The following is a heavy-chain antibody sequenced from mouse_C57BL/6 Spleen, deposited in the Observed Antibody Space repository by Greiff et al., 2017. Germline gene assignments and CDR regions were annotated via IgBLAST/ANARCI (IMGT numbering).Heavy chain of an antibody. D-gene: IGHD4-1*01. CDR2: INYDGSST. J-gene: IGHJ2*01. CDR1: GFTFSDYY. Sequence: DVMLVESEGGLVQPGSSMKLSCTASGFTFSDYYMAWVRQVPEKGLEWVANINYDGSSTYYLDSLKSRFIISRDNAKNILYLQMSSLKSEDTATYYCARDTKLGLYFDYWGQGTTLTVSS. CDR3: ARDTKLGLYFDY. V-gene: IGHV5-16*01.